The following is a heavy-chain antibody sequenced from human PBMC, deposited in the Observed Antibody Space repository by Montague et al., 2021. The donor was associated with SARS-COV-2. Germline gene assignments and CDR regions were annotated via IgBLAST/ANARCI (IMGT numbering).Heavy chain of an antibody. CDR2: TYYRSKWYN. V-gene: IGHV6-1*01. CDR1: GDSVSDNTAA. Sequence: CAISGDSVSDNTAAWNWIRQSPSRGLEWLGRTYYRSKWYNDYAISVKSRITINPDTSKNQFSLQLDSVTPEDTAVYYCARDPGNKVGSTRYFSMDVWGQGTTVTVS. J-gene: IGHJ6*02. D-gene: IGHD1-26*01. CDR3: ARDPGNKVGSTRYFSMDV.